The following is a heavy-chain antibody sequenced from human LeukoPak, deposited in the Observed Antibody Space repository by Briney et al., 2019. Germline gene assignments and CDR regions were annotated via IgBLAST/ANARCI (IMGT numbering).Heavy chain of an antibody. V-gene: IGHV4-31*03. CDR2: IYYSGST. D-gene: IGHD2-2*02. CDR1: GGSISSGGYY. CDR3: ARMFRYCSSTGCYSYYYGMDV. Sequence: SETLSLTCTVSGGSISSGGYYWSWIRQHPGKGLEWIGYIYYSGSTYYNPSLKSRVTISVDTSKNQFSLKLSSVTAADTAVYYCARMFRYCSSTGCYSYYYGMDVWGQGTTVTVSS. J-gene: IGHJ6*02.